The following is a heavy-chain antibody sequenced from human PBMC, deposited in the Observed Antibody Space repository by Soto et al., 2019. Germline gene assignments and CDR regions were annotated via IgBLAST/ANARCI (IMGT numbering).Heavy chain of an antibody. CDR2: IHHTGTT. V-gene: IGHV4-4*02. CDR1: SGSISSNDW. J-gene: IGHJ4*02. Sequence: QVQLQESGPGLVMPSGTLSLTCVVSSGSISSNDWWTWVRQPPGKGLEWLGEIHHTGTTNYNPSLKSRVTISVDISKNQFSLNLDSVTAADTAVYYCANWGGLHLPRLYWGRGILVTVSS. D-gene: IGHD3-16*01. CDR3: ANWGGLHLPRLY.